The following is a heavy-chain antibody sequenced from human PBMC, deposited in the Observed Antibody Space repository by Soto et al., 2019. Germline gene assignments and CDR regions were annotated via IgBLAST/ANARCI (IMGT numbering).Heavy chain of an antibody. CDR1: GGSITSSSYY. J-gene: IGHJ4*02. CDR3: ATVRYDYIWGSYRIPPFFDY. CDR2: INHGGST. Sequence: SETLSLTCTVSGGSITSSSYYWGWLRQPPGKGLEWIGKINHGGSTNYNPSLKSRVTISVDTSKNQFSLKLSSVTAADTAVYYCATVRYDYIWGSYRIPPFFDYWGQGTLVTVSS. D-gene: IGHD3-16*02. V-gene: IGHV4-39*07.